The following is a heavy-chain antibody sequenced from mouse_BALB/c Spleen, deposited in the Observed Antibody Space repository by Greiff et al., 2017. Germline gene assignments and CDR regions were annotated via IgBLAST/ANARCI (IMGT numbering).Heavy chain of an antibody. D-gene: IGHD2-4*01. Sequence: QVHVKQSGAELARPGASVKMSCKASGYTFTSYTMHWVKQRPGQGLEWIGYINPSSGYTNYNQKFKDKATLTADKSSSTAYMQLSSLTSEDSAVYYCARESTMITMAFAYWGQGTLVTVSA. CDR2: INPSSGYT. J-gene: IGHJ3*01. V-gene: IGHV1-4*01. CDR3: ARESTMITMAFAY. CDR1: GYTFTSYT.